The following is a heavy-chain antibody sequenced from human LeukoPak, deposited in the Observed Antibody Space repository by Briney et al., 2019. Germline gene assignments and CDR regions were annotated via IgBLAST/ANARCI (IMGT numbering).Heavy chain of an antibody. Sequence: SVKVSCKASGGTFSSYAISWARQAPGQGLEWMGGIIPIFGTANYAQKFQGRVTITADESTSTAYMELSSLRSEDTAVYYCASWGKRVVVPAAIIARLGGNWFDPWGQGTLVTVSS. J-gene: IGHJ5*02. CDR2: IIPIFGTA. CDR3: ASWGKRVVVPAAIIARLGGNWFDP. V-gene: IGHV1-69*01. CDR1: GGTFSSYA. D-gene: IGHD2-2*02.